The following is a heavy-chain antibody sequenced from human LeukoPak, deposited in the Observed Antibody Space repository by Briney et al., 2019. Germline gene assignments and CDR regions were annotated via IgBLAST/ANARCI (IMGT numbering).Heavy chain of an antibody. CDR3: ARGPPRLSWFDP. D-gene: IGHD6-25*01. Sequence: GASVKVSCKASGYTFTSYAMHWMRQAPGQGLEWMGWINGDNGNTKYSQKLQGRVTITRDTSASTAYMELRSLRSEDTAVFYCARGPPRLSWFDPWGQGTLVTVSS. V-gene: IGHV1-3*01. CDR1: GYTFTSYA. J-gene: IGHJ5*02. CDR2: INGDNGNT.